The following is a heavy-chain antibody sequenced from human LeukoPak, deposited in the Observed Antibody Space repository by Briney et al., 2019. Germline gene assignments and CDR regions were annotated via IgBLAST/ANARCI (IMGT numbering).Heavy chain of an antibody. CDR1: GFTFRSSG. J-gene: IGHJ4*02. Sequence: GGSLRLSCAASGFTFRSSGMHWVRQAPGKGLGWVAYIRNDGSNNYYVDSVKGRFTISRDNSKNTLYLQMNSLRAEDTAVYYCAKPSDFYFDYWGQGTLVTVSS. V-gene: IGHV3-30*02. CDR3: AKPSDFYFDY. D-gene: IGHD2-21*02. CDR2: IRNDGSNN.